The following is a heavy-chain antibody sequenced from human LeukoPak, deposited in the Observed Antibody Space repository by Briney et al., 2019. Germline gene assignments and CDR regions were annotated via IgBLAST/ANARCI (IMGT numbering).Heavy chain of an antibody. Sequence: SVKVSCKASGYTFSDFGISWVRQAPGQGLEWMGRIIPILGIANYAQKFQGRVTITADKSTSTAYMELSSLRSEDTAVYYCARVSEQQLVDYWGQGTLVTVSS. CDR2: IIPILGIA. D-gene: IGHD6-13*01. V-gene: IGHV1-69*04. CDR3: ARVSEQQLVDY. J-gene: IGHJ4*02. CDR1: GYTFSDFG.